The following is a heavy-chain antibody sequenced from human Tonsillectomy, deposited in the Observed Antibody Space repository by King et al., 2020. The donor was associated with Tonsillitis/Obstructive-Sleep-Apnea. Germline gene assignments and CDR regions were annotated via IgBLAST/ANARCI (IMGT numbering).Heavy chain of an antibody. V-gene: IGHV3-30*18. CDR3: AKETHSSGFGTCLHD. D-gene: IGHD6-19*01. CDR1: GFTFSTYG. Sequence: VKLVESGGGVVQPGRSLRLSCAASGFTFSTYGMHWVRQAPGKGLEWVAVISSNGEGKYYGDSVKGRFTISRDNSKNTLYLQMNSLRAEDTAVDYGAKETHSSGFGTCLHDWGQGTLVTVCS. CDR2: ISSNGEGK. J-gene: IGHJ4*02.